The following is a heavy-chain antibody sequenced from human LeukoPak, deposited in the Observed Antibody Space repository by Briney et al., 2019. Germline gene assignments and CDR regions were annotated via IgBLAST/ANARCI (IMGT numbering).Heavy chain of an antibody. D-gene: IGHD3-10*01. CDR1: GYTFTDYY. CDR2: ISAYNGNT. Sequence: GASVKVSCKASGYTFTDYYLHWVRQAPGQGPEWMGWISAYNGNTNYAQKLQGRVTMTTDTSTSTAYMELRSLRSDDTAVYYCARVVLWFGTGDAFDIWGQGTMVTVSS. CDR3: ARVVLWFGTGDAFDI. V-gene: IGHV1-18*04. J-gene: IGHJ3*02.